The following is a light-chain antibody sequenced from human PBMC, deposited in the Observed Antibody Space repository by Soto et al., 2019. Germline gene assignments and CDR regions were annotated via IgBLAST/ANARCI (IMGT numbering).Light chain of an antibody. CDR3: QQYDTYWT. V-gene: IGKV1-5*03. Sequence: DIQMTQSPSTLSASVGDRVTITCRASQSINNWLASYQQKPGKAPKLLIYKASNLDIGVPSRFSGSGSGTEFTLTISSLQPDDFATYYCQQYDTYWTFGQGTKVEIK. CDR1: QSINNW. CDR2: KAS. J-gene: IGKJ1*01.